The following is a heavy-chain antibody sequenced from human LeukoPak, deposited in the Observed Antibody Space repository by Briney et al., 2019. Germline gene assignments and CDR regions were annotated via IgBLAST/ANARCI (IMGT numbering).Heavy chain of an antibody. D-gene: IGHD3-3*01. J-gene: IGHJ6*03. CDR1: GGSFSGHY. CDR2: INHSGST. Sequence: SETLSLTCAVYGGSFSGHYWSWIRQPPGKGLEWIGEINHSGSTNYNPSLKSRVTISVDTSKNQFSLKLSSVTAADTAVYYCARVQAYYDFWSGYYPQRGYMDVWGKGTTVTVSS. V-gene: IGHV4-34*01. CDR3: ARVQAYYDFWSGYYPQRGYMDV.